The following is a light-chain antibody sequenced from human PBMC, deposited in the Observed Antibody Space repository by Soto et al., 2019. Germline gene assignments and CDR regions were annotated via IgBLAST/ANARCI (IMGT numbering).Light chain of an antibody. CDR2: WAS. CDR1: QTVLYSSNNKNY. CDR3: QQYYSTLWT. J-gene: IGKJ1*01. Sequence: DGVMTQSPDSLAVSLGEKATLNCKSSQTVLYSSNNKNYLAWYQQKPGQPPKLLIYWASTRESGVPDRFSGSGSGTDFTLTISSLQAEDVAVYYCQQYYSTLWTFGQGTKVDIK. V-gene: IGKV4-1*01.